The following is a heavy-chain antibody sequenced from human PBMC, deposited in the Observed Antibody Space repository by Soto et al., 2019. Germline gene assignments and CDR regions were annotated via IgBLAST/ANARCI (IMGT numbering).Heavy chain of an antibody. CDR3: AWTGRSIAARRYFDY. CDR1: GYSFTSYW. D-gene: IGHD6-6*01. Sequence: GESLKISCKGSGYSFTSYWISWVRQMPGKGLEWMGRIDPSDSYTNYSPSFQGHVTISADKSISTAYLQWSSLKASDTAMYYCAWTGRSIAARRYFDYWGQGTLVTVPS. J-gene: IGHJ4*02. V-gene: IGHV5-10-1*01. CDR2: IDPSDSYT.